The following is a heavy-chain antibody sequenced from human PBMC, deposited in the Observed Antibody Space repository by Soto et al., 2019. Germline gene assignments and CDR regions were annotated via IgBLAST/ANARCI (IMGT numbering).Heavy chain of an antibody. V-gene: IGHV3-30*03. Sequence: GGSLRLSCAASGFTFSNYGMHWVRQAPGKGLEWVAVISFDGSNKYYADSVKGRFTISRDNSKNTLYLQMHSLRAEDTAVYYCATTFYSGPDWGQGTLVTVSS. CDR3: ATTFYSGPD. CDR2: ISFDGSNK. J-gene: IGHJ4*02. CDR1: GFTFSNYG. D-gene: IGHD5-12*01.